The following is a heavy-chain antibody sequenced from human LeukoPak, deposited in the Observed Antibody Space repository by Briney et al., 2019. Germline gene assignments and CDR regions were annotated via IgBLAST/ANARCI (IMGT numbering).Heavy chain of an antibody. CDR2: IRPIGTNT. D-gene: IGHD1-14*01. CDR3: AKLAFYETSAPLRDIDF. J-gene: IGHJ4*02. CDR1: GFPFNTYA. V-gene: IGHV3-23*01. Sequence: GGSLRLSCAASGFPFNTYAMTWVRQAPGKGLEYISVIRPIGTNTYYASSVKGRYTISRDDSRTTVYLRMSSLRAEDTAIYYCAKLAFYETSAPLRDIDFWGQGTLVTVSS.